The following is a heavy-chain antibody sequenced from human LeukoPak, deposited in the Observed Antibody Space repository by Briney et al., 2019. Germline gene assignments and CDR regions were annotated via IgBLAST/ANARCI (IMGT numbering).Heavy chain of an antibody. V-gene: IGHV3-7*03. CDR2: INHNGNVN. D-gene: IGHD3-16*01. Sequence: GGSLRLSCAASGFTFSSYWMNWARQAPWKGLEWVASINHNGNVNYYVDSVKGRFTISRDNVKNSLYLQMSNLRAEDTAVYFCARGGGLDVWGQGATVTVSS. CDR1: GFTFSSYW. CDR3: ARGGGLDV. J-gene: IGHJ6*02.